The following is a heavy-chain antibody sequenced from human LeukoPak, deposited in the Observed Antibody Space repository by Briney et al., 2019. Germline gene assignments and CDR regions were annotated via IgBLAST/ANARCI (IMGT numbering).Heavy chain of an antibody. CDR1: GFTFDDYA. CDR2: ISWNSGSI. Sequence: GGSLRLSCAASGFTFDDYAMHWVRQAPGKGLEWVSGISWNSGSIGYADSVKGRFTISRDNAKNSLYLQMNSLRAEDTALYYCAKDLGSSGWFYIDYWGQGTLVTVSS. D-gene: IGHD6-19*01. J-gene: IGHJ4*02. V-gene: IGHV3-9*01. CDR3: AKDLGSSGWFYIDY.